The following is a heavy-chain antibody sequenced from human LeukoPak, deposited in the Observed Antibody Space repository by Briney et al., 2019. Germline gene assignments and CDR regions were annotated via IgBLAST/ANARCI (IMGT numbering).Heavy chain of an antibody. CDR3: AKDPRSSSWYGGAFDY. V-gene: IGHV3-30*02. CDR1: GFTFSSYG. CDR2: IRYDGSNK. Sequence: PGGSLRLSCAASGFTFSSYGMHWVRQAPGKGLEWVAFIRYDGSNKYYADSVKGRFTISRDNSKNTLYLQMNSLRAEDTAVDYCAKDPRSSSWYGGAFDYWGQGTLVTVSS. D-gene: IGHD6-13*01. J-gene: IGHJ4*02.